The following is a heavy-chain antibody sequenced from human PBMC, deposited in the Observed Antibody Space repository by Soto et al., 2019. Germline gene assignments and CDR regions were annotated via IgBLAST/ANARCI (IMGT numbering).Heavy chain of an antibody. Sequence: SVKVSCKASGGTFSSYAISWVRQAPGQGLEWMGGIIPIFGTANYAQKFQGRVTITADESTSTAYMELSSLRSEDTAVYYCATGLCSGGDCPSIRPPWFDPWCQGTLFTVSS. J-gene: IGHJ5*02. CDR1: GGTFSSYA. D-gene: IGHD2-21*02. CDR3: ATGLCSGGDCPSIRPPWFDP. V-gene: IGHV1-69*13. CDR2: IIPIFGTA.